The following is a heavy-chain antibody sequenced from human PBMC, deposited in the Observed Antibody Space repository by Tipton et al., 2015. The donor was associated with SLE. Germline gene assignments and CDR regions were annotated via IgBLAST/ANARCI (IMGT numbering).Heavy chain of an antibody. V-gene: IGHV1-2*06. CDR2: INANSGGT. CDR3: ARDWGEFVAFDI. J-gene: IGHJ3*02. D-gene: IGHD3-16*01. Sequence: QSGPEVKNPGASVKVSCKTFGYTISDFYIHWVRQAPGQGLEWMGRINANSGGTKYALKFQGRVTMTRDTSISTAYMELSRLRSDDTAVYYCARDWGEFVAFDIWGQGTMVTVSS. CDR1: GYTISDFY.